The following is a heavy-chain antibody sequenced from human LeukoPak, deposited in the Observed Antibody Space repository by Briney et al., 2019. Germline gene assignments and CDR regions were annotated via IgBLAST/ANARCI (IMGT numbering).Heavy chain of an antibody. D-gene: IGHD3-22*01. Sequence: PSETLSLTCTVSGGSISSSSYYWGWIRQPPGKGLEWIGSIYYSGSTYYNPSLKSRVTISVDTSKNQFSLKLSSVTAADTAVYYCAGHAITMIPSWYFDYWGQGTLVTVSS. CDR2: IYYSGST. CDR1: GGSISSSSYY. J-gene: IGHJ4*02. V-gene: IGHV4-39*01. CDR3: AGHAITMIPSWYFDY.